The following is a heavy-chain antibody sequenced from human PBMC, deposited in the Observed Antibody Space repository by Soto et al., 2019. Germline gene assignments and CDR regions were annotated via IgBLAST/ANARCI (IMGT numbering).Heavy chain of an antibody. CDR1: GFTFSSYA. Sequence: QVQLVESGGGVVQPGRSLRLSCAASGFTFSSYAMHWVRQAPGKGLEWVAVISYDGSNKYYADSVKGRFTISRDNSKNTLYLQMNSLRAEDTAVYYCARDGVELLWALRFDYWGQGTLVTVSS. J-gene: IGHJ4*02. V-gene: IGHV3-30-3*01. D-gene: IGHD1-26*01. CDR3: ARDGVELLWALRFDY. CDR2: ISYDGSNK.